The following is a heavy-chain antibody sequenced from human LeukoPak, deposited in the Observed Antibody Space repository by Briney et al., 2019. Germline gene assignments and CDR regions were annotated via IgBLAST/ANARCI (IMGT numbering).Heavy chain of an antibody. D-gene: IGHD3-10*01. Sequence: GGSLRLSCAASGFTFSSYGMHWVRQAPGKGLEWVAVIWYDGSNKYYADSVKGRFTISRDNSKNTLYLQMNSLRAEDTAVYYCPREVWFGEYKPAPFDYWGKGTWSPSPQ. CDR2: IWYDGSNK. J-gene: IGHJ4*02. CDR1: GFTFSSYG. V-gene: IGHV3-33*01. CDR3: PREVWFGEYKPAPFDY.